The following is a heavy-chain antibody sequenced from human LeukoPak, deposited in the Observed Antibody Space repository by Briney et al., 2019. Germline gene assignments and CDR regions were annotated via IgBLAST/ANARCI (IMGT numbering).Heavy chain of an antibody. CDR1: GDFFRNYW. CDR2: IYATGST. V-gene: IGHV4-4*07. D-gene: IGHD1-26*01. Sequence: PSETLSLTCDVSGDFFRNYWWGWVRQPAGKGLEWIGRIYATGSTQFNPSLKSRLTLSMDTSTNQLSLKLTSVTAVDTAVYFCGRQGYTASYYFLDFWSQGTLVTVSS. J-gene: IGHJ4*02. CDR3: GRQGYTASYYFLDF.